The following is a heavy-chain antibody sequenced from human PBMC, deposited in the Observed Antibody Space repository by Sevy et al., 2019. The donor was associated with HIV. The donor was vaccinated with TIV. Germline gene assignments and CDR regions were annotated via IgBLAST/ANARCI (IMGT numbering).Heavy chain of an antibody. Sequence: SETLSLTCTVSGGSISSYYWSWIRQPPGKGLEWIGYIYYSGSTNYNPSLKSRVTISVDTSKNQFSLKLSSVTAADTAVYYCARHTVHDYGDYAFDYWGQGTLVTVSS. J-gene: IGHJ4*02. D-gene: IGHD4-17*01. CDR2: IYYSGST. V-gene: IGHV4-59*01. CDR1: GGSISSYY. CDR3: ARHTVHDYGDYAFDY.